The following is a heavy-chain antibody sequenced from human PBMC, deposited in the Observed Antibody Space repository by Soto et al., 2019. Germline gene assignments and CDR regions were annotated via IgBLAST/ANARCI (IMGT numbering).Heavy chain of an antibody. D-gene: IGHD3-10*01. CDR2: ISSSSSTI. J-gene: IGHJ4*02. V-gene: IGHV3-48*02. CDR1: GFTFSSYS. CDR3: ARDSLWFGELLLDY. Sequence: EVQLVESGGGLVQPGGSLRLSCAASGFTFSSYSMNWVRQAPGKGLEWVSYISSSSSTIYYADSVKGRFTISRDNANNSLYLQMNSLRDEDTAVYYCARDSLWFGELLLDYWGQGTLVTVSS.